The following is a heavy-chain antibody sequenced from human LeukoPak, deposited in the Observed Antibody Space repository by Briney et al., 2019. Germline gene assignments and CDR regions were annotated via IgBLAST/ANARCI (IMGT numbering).Heavy chain of an antibody. D-gene: IGHD2-8*02. CDR3: ATYRQVLLPFES. CDR2: IFPSGGEI. CDR1: GFTFSTFA. J-gene: IGHJ4*02. Sequence: GGSLRLSCAASGFTFSTFAMIWVRQPPGKGLEWVSSIFPSGGEIHYADSVRGRFTISRDNSKSTLSLQMNSLRAEDTAIYYCATYRQVLLPFESWGQGILVTVSS. V-gene: IGHV3-23*01.